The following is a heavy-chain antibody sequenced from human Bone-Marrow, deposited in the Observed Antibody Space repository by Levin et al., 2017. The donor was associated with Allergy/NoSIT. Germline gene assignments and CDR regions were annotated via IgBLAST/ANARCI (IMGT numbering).Heavy chain of an antibody. Sequence: PSQTLSLTCIVSGGSVSSSYWSWIRQSPGKGLEWIGYIYNSGSTNYNLPLKSRVTISVDTSKNQFSLNLSSVTAADTAVYHCARSIGARPIFDSWGQGTLVTVSS. CDR2: IYNSGST. V-gene: IGHV4-59*08. CDR3: ARSIGARPIFDS. CDR1: GGSVSSSY. J-gene: IGHJ4*02. D-gene: IGHD6-6*01.